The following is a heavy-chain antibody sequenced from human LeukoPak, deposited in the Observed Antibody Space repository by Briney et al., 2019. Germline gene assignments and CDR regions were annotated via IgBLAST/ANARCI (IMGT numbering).Heavy chain of an antibody. CDR2: IKSKTDGGTT. D-gene: IGHD2-15*01. V-gene: IGHV3-15*01. Sequence: TPGRSLRLSCAASGFTFSNAWMSWVRQAPGKGLEWVGRIKSKTDGGTTDYAAPVKGRFTISRDDSKNTLYLQMNSLKTEDTAVYYCTTLAFPVYCSGGSCYSPGLWGQGTLVTVSS. CDR1: GFTFSNAW. CDR3: TTLAFPVYCSGGSCYSPGL. J-gene: IGHJ4*02.